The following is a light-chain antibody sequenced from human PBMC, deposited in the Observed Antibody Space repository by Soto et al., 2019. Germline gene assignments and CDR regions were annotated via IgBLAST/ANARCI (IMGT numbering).Light chain of an antibody. J-gene: IGKJ1*01. CDR3: QQSYSAPWT. CDR2: SAS. CDR1: QSIRGY. Sequence: EIRMTQAPSSLSASVGDRVTIPRRASQSIRGYLNWYQQKPGNAPKLLIYSASTLQSGVPSRFSGSGSGTDFTLIINSLQPEDFATYFCQQSYSAPWTFGQGTKVEI. V-gene: IGKV1-39*01.